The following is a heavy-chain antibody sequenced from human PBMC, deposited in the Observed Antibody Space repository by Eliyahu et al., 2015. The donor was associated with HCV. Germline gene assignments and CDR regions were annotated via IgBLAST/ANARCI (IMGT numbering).Heavy chain of an antibody. D-gene: IGHD2-15*01. J-gene: IGHJ5*02. CDR3: AKDSGDIAWWFDP. CDR1: GFTFSSYA. V-gene: IGHV3-23*01. CDR2: ISGGGGRT. Sequence: EVQLLESGGGLVQPGGSLRLSCAASGFTFSSYAMXWVRQAPGKGLEWVSVISGGGGRTHYADSVKGRFTISRDNSKNTLYLQMYSLRVEDTAVYYCAKDSGDIAWWFDPWSRGTLVTVSS.